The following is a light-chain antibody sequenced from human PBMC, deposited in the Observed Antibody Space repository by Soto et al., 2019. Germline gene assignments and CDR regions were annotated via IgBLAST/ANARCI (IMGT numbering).Light chain of an antibody. Sequence: EIVLTQSPGTLSLSPGERATLSCRASQSVSSSYLAWYQQKPGQAPRLLIYGASSRATGIPDRFSGSGSGTDITLNISRLEPEDFAVYYWQQYGSSPLTFGGGTKVEIK. V-gene: IGKV3-20*01. CDR2: GAS. CDR3: QQYGSSPLT. CDR1: QSVSSSY. J-gene: IGKJ4*01.